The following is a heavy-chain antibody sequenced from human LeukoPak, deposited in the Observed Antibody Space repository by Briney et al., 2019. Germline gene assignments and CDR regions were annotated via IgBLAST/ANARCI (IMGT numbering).Heavy chain of an antibody. Sequence: SETLSLTCAVYGGSFSGYYWSWIRQPPGKGLEWIGEINHSGSTNYNPPLKSRVTISVDTSKNQYYLKLSSVTPADTAVYYCARGFYDSSGFLSLYYYYYGMDVWGQGTTVTVSS. CDR1: GGSFSGYY. D-gene: IGHD3-22*01. V-gene: IGHV4-34*01. CDR3: ARGFYDSSGFLSLYYYYYGMDV. CDR2: INHSGST. J-gene: IGHJ6*02.